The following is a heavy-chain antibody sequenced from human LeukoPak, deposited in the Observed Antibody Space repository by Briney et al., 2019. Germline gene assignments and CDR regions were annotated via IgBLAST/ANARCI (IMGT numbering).Heavy chain of an antibody. CDR2: IYYSGST. CDR1: GGSISSYY. V-gene: IGHV4-59*01. CDR3: ARDRSEFDY. J-gene: IGHJ4*02. Sequence: PSKTLSLTCTVSGGSISSYYWSWIRQPPGKGLEWIGYIYYSGSTNYNPSPKSRVTISVDTSKNQFSLKLSSVTAADTAVYYCARDRSEFDYWGQGTLVTVSS.